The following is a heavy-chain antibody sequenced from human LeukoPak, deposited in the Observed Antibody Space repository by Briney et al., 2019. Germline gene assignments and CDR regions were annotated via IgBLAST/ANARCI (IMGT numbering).Heavy chain of an antibody. D-gene: IGHD1-26*01. J-gene: IGHJ4*02. V-gene: IGHV4-30-4*01. CDR2: IYYSGST. CDR3: AREEGSYSLDY. CDR1: GVSISSGDYY. Sequence: TSETLSLTCTVSGVSISSGDYYWSWIRQPPGKGLEWIGYIYYSGSTYYNPSLKSRVTISVDTSKNQFSLKLSSVTAADTAVYYCAREEGSYSLDYWGQGTLVTVSS.